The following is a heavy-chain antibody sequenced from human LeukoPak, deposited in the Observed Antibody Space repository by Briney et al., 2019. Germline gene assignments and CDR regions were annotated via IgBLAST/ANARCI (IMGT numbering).Heavy chain of an antibody. CDR2: ISSSSTYI. CDR3: ARGGGYSGYDLDAFDI. CDR1: GFTFGRDS. J-gene: IGHJ3*02. Sequence: GGSLRLSCAASGFTFGRDSMNWVRQAPGKGLEWVSSISSSSTYIYYAESVKGRFTISRNNAKNSLHLQMNSLRAEDTAVYYCARGGGYSGYDLDAFDIWGQGTMVTVSS. D-gene: IGHD5-12*01. V-gene: IGHV3-21*01.